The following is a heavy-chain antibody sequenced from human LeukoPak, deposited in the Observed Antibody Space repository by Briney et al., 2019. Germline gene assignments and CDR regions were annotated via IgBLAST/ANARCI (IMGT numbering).Heavy chain of an antibody. Sequence: GGSLRLSCAASGFTFDDYGMSWVRQAPGKGLEWVSGINWNGGSTGYADSVKGRFTISRDNAKNSLYLQMSSLRAEDTALYYCARDLRGSGSYYFDPWGQGTLVTVSS. J-gene: IGHJ5*02. CDR3: ARDLRGSGSYYFDP. CDR2: INWNGGST. D-gene: IGHD3-10*01. CDR1: GFTFDDYG. V-gene: IGHV3-20*04.